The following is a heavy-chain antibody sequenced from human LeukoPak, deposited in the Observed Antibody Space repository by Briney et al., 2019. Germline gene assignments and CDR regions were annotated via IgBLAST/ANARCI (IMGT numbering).Heavy chain of an antibody. CDR1: GGSISSNS. D-gene: IGHD4/OR15-4a*01. Sequence: ETLSLTCTVSGGSISSNSMSWVRQAPGKGLEWVSFIYSDNTHYSDSVKGRFTISRDNSKNTLYLQMNSLRAEDTAVYYCARRAGAYSHPYDYWGQGTLVTVSS. CDR3: ARRAGAYSHPYDY. CDR2: IYSDNT. V-gene: IGHV3-53*01. J-gene: IGHJ4*02.